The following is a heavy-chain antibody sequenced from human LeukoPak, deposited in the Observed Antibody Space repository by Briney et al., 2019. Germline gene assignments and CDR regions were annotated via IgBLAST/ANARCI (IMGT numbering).Heavy chain of an antibody. J-gene: IGHJ6*03. CDR3: ATDRPRTVTTVYYYMDV. D-gene: IGHD4-17*01. CDR1: GYTFTDYY. CDR2: VDPEDGET. Sequence: ASVKISCKVSGYTFTDYYMHWVQQAPGKGLEWMGLVDPEDGETIYAEKFQGRVTITADTSTDTAYMKLSSLRSEDTAVYYCATDRPRTVTTVYYYMDVWGKGTTVTVSS. V-gene: IGHV1-69-2*01.